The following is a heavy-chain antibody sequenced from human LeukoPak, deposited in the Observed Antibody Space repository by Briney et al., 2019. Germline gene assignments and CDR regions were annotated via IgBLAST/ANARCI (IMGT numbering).Heavy chain of an antibody. Sequence: PPETLSLTCTVSGGSVSSGSYYWSWIRQPPGKGLEWIGYIYSSGSTNYKPSLKSRVTISKDTSKNQFSLKLTSVTAADTAVYYCARGSSISWSPYYFEYWGQGTLVTVSS. V-gene: IGHV4-61*01. CDR1: GGSVSSGSYY. CDR3: ARGSSISWSPYYFEY. D-gene: IGHD6-13*01. J-gene: IGHJ4*02. CDR2: IYSSGST.